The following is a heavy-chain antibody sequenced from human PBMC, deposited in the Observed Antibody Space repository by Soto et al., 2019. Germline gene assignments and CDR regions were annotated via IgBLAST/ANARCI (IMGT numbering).Heavy chain of an antibody. CDR1: GFTFSSYG. CDR3: AKEDGVY. V-gene: IGHV3-30*18. CDR2: ISYDGSNK. D-gene: IGHD4-17*01. Sequence: GGSLRLSCAASGFTFSSYGMHWVRQAPGKGLEWVAVISYDGSNKYYADSVKGRFTISRDNSKNTLYLQMNSLRAEDTAVYYCAKEDGVYWGQGTLVTVSS. J-gene: IGHJ4*02.